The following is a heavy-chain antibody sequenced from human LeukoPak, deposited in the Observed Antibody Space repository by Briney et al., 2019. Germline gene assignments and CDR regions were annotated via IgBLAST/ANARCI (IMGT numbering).Heavy chain of an antibody. D-gene: IGHD3-3*02. CDR2: IYSGGTT. V-gene: IGHV3-53*01. J-gene: IGHJ2*01. Sequence: GGPLRLSCAASVFTLSTYYMNWVRQAPGKGLQWVSIIYSGGTTYYADSVKGRFTISRDTSKNTLSLQMNSLRAEDTAVYFCARVGDHFHWNLDLWGRGTLVTVSS. CDR1: VFTLSTYY. CDR3: ARVGDHFHWNLDL.